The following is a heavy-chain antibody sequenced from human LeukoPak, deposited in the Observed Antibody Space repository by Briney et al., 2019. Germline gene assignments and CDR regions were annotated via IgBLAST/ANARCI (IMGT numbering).Heavy chain of an antibody. CDR2: IYYSGST. V-gene: IGHV4-30-4*08. D-gene: IGHD3-9*01. J-gene: IGHJ3*02. CDR3: ARGFDAHNAFDI. CDR1: GGSISSSSYY. Sequence: SETLSLTCTVSGGSISSSSYYWGWIRQPPGKGLEWIGYIYYSGSTSYNPSLKSRVTISVDTSKNQFSLKLTSVTAADTAVYYCARGFDAHNAFDIWGQGTMVTVSS.